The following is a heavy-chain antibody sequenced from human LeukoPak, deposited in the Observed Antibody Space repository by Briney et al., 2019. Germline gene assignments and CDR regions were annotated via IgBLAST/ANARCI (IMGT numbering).Heavy chain of an antibody. CDR3: AKAHRITIFGVVRSGHYYYYMDV. Sequence: GGSLRPSCAASGFTFSSYAMSWVRQAPGKGLEWVSAISGSGGSTYYADSVKGRFTISRDNSKNTLYLQMNSLRAEDTAVYYCAKAHRITIFGVVRSGHYYYYMDVWGKGTTVTVSS. V-gene: IGHV3-23*01. J-gene: IGHJ6*03. CDR1: GFTFSSYA. D-gene: IGHD3-3*01. CDR2: ISGSGGST.